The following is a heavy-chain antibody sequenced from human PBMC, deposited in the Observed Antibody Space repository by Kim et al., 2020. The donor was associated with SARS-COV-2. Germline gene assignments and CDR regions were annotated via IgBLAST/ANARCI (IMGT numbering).Heavy chain of an antibody. V-gene: IGHV4-59*13. D-gene: IGHD3-22*01. J-gene: IGHJ3*02. Sequence: SETLSLTCTVSGGSISSYYWSWIRQPPGKGLEWIGYIYYSGSTNYNPSLKSRVTISVDTSKNQFSLKLSSVTAADTAVYYCARDGGYYDSSGYYPGVAFDIWGQGTMVTVSS. CDR3: ARDGGYYDSSGYYPGVAFDI. CDR1: GGSISSYY. CDR2: IYYSGST.